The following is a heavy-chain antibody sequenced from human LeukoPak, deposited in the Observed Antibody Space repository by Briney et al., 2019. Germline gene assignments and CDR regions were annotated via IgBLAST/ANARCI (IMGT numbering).Heavy chain of an antibody. J-gene: IGHJ4*02. CDR2: IYDSGST. Sequence: SETLSLTCAVSGGSISSGGYAWSWLRQPPGKGLEWIVYIYDSGSTYYNPALKSRVTISVDRSKNQFSLKLSSVTAADTAAYYCARGIQLWFFDYWGQGTLVTVSS. CDR3: ARGIQLWFFDY. D-gene: IGHD5-18*01. CDR1: GGSISSGGYA. V-gene: IGHV4-30-2*01.